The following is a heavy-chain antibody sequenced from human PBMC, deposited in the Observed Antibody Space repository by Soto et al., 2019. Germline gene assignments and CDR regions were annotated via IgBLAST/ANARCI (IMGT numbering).Heavy chain of an antibody. CDR3: AREGNYDILTGYYVTH. D-gene: IGHD3-9*01. CDR1: GGTFSSYT. J-gene: IGHJ4*02. CDR2: IIPILGIA. V-gene: IGHV1-69*08. Sequence: QVQLVQSGAEVKKPGSSVKVSCKASGGTFSSYTISWVRQAPGQGLEWMGRIIPILGIANYAQKFQGRVTITADKATIRAYMELRSLRSEDTAVYYCAREGNYDILTGYYVTHWGQGTLVTVSS.